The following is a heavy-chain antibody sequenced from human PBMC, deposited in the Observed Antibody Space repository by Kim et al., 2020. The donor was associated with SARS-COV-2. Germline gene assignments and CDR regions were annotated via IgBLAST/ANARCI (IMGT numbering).Heavy chain of an antibody. J-gene: IGHJ4*02. CDR2: ISSSSSYI. D-gene: IGHD4-17*01. CDR1: GFTFSSYS. V-gene: IGHV3-21*01. CDR3: AATVTTGPVDY. Sequence: GGSLRLSCAASGFTFSSYSMNWVRQAPGKGLEWVSSISSSSSYIYYADSVKGRFTISRDNAKNSLYLQMNSLRAEDTAVYYCAATVTTGPVDYWGQGTLVTVSS.